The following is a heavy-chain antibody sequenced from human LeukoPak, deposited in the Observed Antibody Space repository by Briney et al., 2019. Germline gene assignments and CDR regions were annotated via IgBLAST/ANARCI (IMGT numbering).Heavy chain of an antibody. J-gene: IGHJ4*02. CDR3: ARTAARRFDY. CDR1: GYTFTSYY. V-gene: IGHV1-46*01. CDR2: INPTGGST. D-gene: IGHD6-6*01. Sequence: ASVKVSCKASGYTFTSYYMHWVRQAPGQGLEWMGIINPTGGSTTYAQKFQGRVTMTSDTSTSTVYMELSSLRSDDTAVYYCARTAARRFDYWGQGTLVTVSS.